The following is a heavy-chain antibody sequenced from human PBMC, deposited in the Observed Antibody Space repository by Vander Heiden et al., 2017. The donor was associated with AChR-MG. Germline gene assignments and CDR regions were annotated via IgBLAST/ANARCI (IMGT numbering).Heavy chain of an antibody. V-gene: IGHV3-30*18. CDR1: GFTFISYG. CDR2: ISYDGSNK. Sequence: QVQLVESGGGVVQPGRSLRLTCAGTGFTFISYGMHWVRQAPGKGLEWVAVISYDGSNKYYADSVKGRFTISRDNSKNTLYLQMNSLRAEDTAVYYCAKSVAVAGCADYWGQGTLVTVSS. D-gene: IGHD6-19*01. CDR3: AKSVAVAGCADY. J-gene: IGHJ4*02.